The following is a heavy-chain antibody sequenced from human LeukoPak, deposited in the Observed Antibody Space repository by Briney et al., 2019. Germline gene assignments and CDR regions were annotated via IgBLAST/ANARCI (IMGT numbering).Heavy chain of an antibody. CDR1: GGSISSYY. D-gene: IGHD3-10*01. CDR3: ARGRFGEGIDY. V-gene: IGHV4-59*01. Sequence: PSETLSLTCTVSGGSISSYYWSRIRQPPGKGLEWIGYIYYSGSTNYNPSLKSRVTISVDTSKNQFSLKLSSVTAADTAVYYCARGRFGEGIDYWGQGTLVTVSS. J-gene: IGHJ4*02. CDR2: IYYSGST.